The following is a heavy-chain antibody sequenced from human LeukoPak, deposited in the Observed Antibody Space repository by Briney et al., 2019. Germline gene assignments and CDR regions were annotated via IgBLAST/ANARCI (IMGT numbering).Heavy chain of an antibody. CDR3: ANQGPGWGGSGPLDY. CDR1: GFTFSNYG. V-gene: IGHV3-30*02. J-gene: IGHJ4*02. Sequence: GGSLRLSCAASGFTFSNYGMHWVRQAPGKGLEWLTFIRYDGSKKDYADSVKGRFTISRDNSKNTLYLQMNSLRTEDTAIYYCANQGPGWGGSGPLDYWGQGNLVTVSS. D-gene: IGHD3-10*01. CDR2: IRYDGSKK.